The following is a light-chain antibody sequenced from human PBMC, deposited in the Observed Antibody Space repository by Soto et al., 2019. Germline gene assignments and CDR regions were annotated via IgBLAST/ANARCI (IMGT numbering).Light chain of an antibody. CDR3: SSYTSSSTVV. V-gene: IGLV2-14*01. CDR1: SSDVGGYNY. CDR2: DVS. Sequence: QSALTQPASVSGAPGQSITIYCTRTSSDVGGYNYVSWYQQHPGKAPKLMIYDVSNRPSGVSNRFSGSKSGNTASLTISGLQAEDEADYYCSSYTSSSTVVFGGGTKLTVL. J-gene: IGLJ2*01.